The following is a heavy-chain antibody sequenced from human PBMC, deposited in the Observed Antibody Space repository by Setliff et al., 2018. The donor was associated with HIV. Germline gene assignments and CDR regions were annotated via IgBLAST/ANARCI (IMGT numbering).Heavy chain of an antibody. V-gene: IGHV3-23*01. D-gene: IGHD2-2*01. CDR1: GFTFSSYA. J-gene: IGHJ6*01. CDR2: ISSGGIIK. CDR3: AQGRTTTWYDMDV. Sequence: GGSLRLSCAASGFTFSSYAMHWVRQAPGKGLEWVSSISSGGIIKKYSGSVKGRFTISRDNSKNTLHLQMDSLRVEDTAVYYCAQGRTTTWYDMDVWGQGTTVTVSS.